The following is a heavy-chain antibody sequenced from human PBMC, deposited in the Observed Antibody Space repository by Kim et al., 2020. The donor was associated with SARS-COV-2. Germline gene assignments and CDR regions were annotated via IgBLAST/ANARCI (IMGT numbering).Heavy chain of an antibody. Sequence: SVKVSCKASGGTFSSYAISWVRQAPGQGLEWMGRIIPILGIANYAQKFQGRVTITADKSTSTAYMELSSLRSEDTAVYYCARVGGPYEGTHYWGQGTLVTVSS. CDR2: IIPILGIA. CDR3: ARVGGPYEGTHY. D-gene: IGHD3-10*01. CDR1: GGTFSSYA. V-gene: IGHV1-69*04. J-gene: IGHJ4*02.